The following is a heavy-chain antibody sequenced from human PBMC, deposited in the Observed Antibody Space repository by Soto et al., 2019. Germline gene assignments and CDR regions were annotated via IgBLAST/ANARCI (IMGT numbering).Heavy chain of an antibody. CDR2: IIPIFGTA. CDR3: ARAFRGPGYFDY. V-gene: IGHV1-69*13. CDR1: GGTFSSYA. J-gene: IGHJ4*02. Sequence: SVKVSCKASGGTFSSYAISWVRQAPGQGLEWMGGIIPIFGTANYAQKFQGRVTITADESTSTAYMELSSLRSEDTAVYYCARAFRGPGYFDYWGQGTMVTVYS. D-gene: IGHD1-26*01.